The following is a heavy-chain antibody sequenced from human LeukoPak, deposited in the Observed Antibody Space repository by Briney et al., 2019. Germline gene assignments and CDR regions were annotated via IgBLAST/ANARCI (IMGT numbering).Heavy chain of an antibody. CDR1: GGTFSSYA. CDR2: VIPIFGTA. Sequence: SVKVSCKASGGTFSSYAISWVRQAPGQGLEWMGGVIPIFGTANYAQKFQGRVTITADESTSTAYMELSSLRSEDTAVYYCAREFGYCSSTSCYHNWFDPWGQGTLVTVSS. CDR3: AREFGYCSSTSCYHNWFDP. V-gene: IGHV1-69*13. J-gene: IGHJ5*02. D-gene: IGHD2-2*01.